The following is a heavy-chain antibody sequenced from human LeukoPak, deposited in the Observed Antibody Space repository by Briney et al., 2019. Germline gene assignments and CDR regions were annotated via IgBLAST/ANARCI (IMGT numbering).Heavy chain of an antibody. V-gene: IGHV4-34*01. CDR1: GVSFSGYY. Sequence: ASETLSLTCAVYGVSFSGYYLRWIRQPPGKGLEWIGEINHSGSTNYNPSLKSRHTISVDTSKNQFSLNLYSVTAADRAVYYCARVISHGSSDYWGQGTLVTVSS. CDR2: INHSGST. J-gene: IGHJ4*02. CDR3: ARVISHGSSDY. D-gene: IGHD2-2*01.